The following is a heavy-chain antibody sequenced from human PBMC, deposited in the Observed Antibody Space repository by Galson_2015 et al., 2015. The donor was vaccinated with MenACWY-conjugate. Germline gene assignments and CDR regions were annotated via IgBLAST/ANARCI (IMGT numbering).Heavy chain of an antibody. CDR3: ARGDTSGYPFLFDT. CDR2: IIPILDVA. D-gene: IGHD6-19*01. CDR1: GGMFSNSA. V-gene: IGHV1-69*04. J-gene: IGHJ4*02. Sequence: SVKVSCKASGGMFSNSAINWVRQAPGQGLEWMVRIIPILDVARSALRFQGRVTISADRSTSTAYMELSSLRYEDTAVYYCARGDTSGYPFLFDTWGQGTLFTVSS.